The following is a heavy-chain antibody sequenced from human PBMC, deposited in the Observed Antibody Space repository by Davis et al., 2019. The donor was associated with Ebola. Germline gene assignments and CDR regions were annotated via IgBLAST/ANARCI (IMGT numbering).Heavy chain of an antibody. V-gene: IGHV4-39*01. CDR1: GGSFSDYY. D-gene: IGHD5-18*01. J-gene: IGHJ4*02. Sequence: GSLRLSCAVYGGSFSDYYWGWIRQPPGKGLEWIGSIYYSGSTYYNPSLKSRVTISVDTSKNQFSLKLSSVTAADTAVYYCARRRGYSYGYLYWGQGTLVTVSS. CDR3: ARRRGYSYGYLY. CDR2: IYYSGST.